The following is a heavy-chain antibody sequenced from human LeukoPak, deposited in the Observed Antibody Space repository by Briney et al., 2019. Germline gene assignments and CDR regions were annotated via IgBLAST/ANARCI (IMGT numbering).Heavy chain of an antibody. CDR1: GGSISSYX. D-gene: IGHD3-10*01. CDR3: ARSDRPGSPYYYYYGMDV. CDR2: XXXSGST. J-gene: IGHJ6*02. Sequence: SETLSLTCTVSGGSISSYXWXWIRQPPGKXXXXXXXXXXSGSTNYNPSLKSRXXXXVDTSKNQFSLKLSSVTAADTAVYYCARSDRPGSPYYYYYGMDVWGQGTTVTVSS. V-gene: IGHV4-59*01.